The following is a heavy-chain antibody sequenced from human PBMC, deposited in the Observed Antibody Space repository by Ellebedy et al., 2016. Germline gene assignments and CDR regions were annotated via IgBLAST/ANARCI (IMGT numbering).Heavy chain of an antibody. CDR1: GFTFSLYD. J-gene: IGHJ4*02. D-gene: IGHD6-6*01. CDR3: ARHGSGSSSIDY. V-gene: IGHV3-33*01. CDR2: IWDDGSHK. Sequence: GGSLRLXXAASGFTFSLYDMHWVRQAPGKGLEWVAVIWDDGSHKYYRDSVKGRFTTSRNNSTNTLYLQMNNLRAEDTAVYYCARHGSGSSSIDYWGEGTLVTVSS.